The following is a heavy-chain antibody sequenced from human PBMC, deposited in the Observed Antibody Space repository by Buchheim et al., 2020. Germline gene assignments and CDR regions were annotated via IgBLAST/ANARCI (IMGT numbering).Heavy chain of an antibody. CDR1: GGSFSGYY. J-gene: IGHJ5*02. D-gene: IGHD3-10*01. Sequence: QVQLQQWGAGLLKPSETLSLTCAVYGGSFSGYYWSWIRQPPGKGLEWIGEINHSGSTNYNPSLKSRVTISVDRSKNQFSLRLSSVTAADTAVYYCASWFGIPYTWFDPWGQGIL. V-gene: IGHV4-34*01. CDR2: INHSGST. CDR3: ASWFGIPYTWFDP.